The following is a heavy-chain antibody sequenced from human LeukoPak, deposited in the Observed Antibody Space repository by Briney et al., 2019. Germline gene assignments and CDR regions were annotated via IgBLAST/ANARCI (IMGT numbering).Heavy chain of an antibody. CDR1: GFTFSNAW. V-gene: IGHV3-21*01. D-gene: IGHD2-2*01. CDR2: ISSSSSYI. Sequence: PGGSLRLSCAASGFTFSNAWMNWVRQAPGKGLEWVSSISSSSSYIYYADSVKGRFTISRDNAKNSLYLQMNSLRAEDTAVYYCAREANQLLPDYWGQGTLVTVSS. CDR3: AREANQLLPDY. J-gene: IGHJ4*02.